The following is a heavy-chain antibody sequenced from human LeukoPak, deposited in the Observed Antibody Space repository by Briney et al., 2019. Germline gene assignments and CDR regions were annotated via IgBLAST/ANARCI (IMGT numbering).Heavy chain of an antibody. CDR2: IYYSGST. Sequence: PSETLSLTCTVSGGSISSGDYYWSWIRQPPRKGLEWIGYIYYSGSTYYNPSLKSRVTISVDTSKNQFSLKLSSVTAADTAVYYCASCRPSATLTSHDAFDIWGQGTMVTVSS. D-gene: IGHD4-17*01. J-gene: IGHJ3*02. CDR3: ASCRPSATLTSHDAFDI. V-gene: IGHV4-30-4*01. CDR1: GGSISSGDYY.